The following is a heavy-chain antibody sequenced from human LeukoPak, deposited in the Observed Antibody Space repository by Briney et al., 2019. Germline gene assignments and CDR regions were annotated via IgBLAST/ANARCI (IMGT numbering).Heavy chain of an antibody. D-gene: IGHD2/OR15-2a*01. Sequence: SVKVSCKASGGTFSSYAISWVRQAPGQGLEWMGRIIPIFGIANYAQKFQGRVTITADKSTSTAYMELSSLRSEDTAVYYCARDVITLDAFDIWGQGTMVTVSS. V-gene: IGHV1-69*04. CDR3: ARDVITLDAFDI. CDR2: IIPIFGIA. CDR1: GGTFSSYA. J-gene: IGHJ3*02.